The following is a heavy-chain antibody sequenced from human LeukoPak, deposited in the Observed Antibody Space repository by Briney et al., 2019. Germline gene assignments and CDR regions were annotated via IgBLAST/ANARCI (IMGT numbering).Heavy chain of an antibody. CDR3: ARVPTYYYDSSGYYPTNYFDY. Sequence: ASVKVSCKASGYTFTSYYMHWVRQAPGQGLEWMGWINPNSGGTNYAQKFQGRVTMTRDTSISTAYMELSRLRSDDTAVYYCARVPTYYYDSSGYYPTNYFDYWGQGTLVTVSS. V-gene: IGHV1-2*02. D-gene: IGHD3-22*01. J-gene: IGHJ4*02. CDR1: GYTFTSYY. CDR2: INPNSGGT.